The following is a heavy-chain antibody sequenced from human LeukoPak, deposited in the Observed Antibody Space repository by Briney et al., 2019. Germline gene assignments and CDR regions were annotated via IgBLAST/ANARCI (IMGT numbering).Heavy chain of an antibody. CDR1: GGTFGSYA. CDR3: ARGRGRYFDWLSNDY. CDR2: IIPILGIA. J-gene: IGHJ4*02. V-gene: IGHV1-69*04. Sequence: SVTVSCKASGGTFGSYAISWVRQAPGQGLEWMGRIIPILGIANYAQKFQGRVTITADKSTSTAYMELSSLRSEDTAVYYCARGRGRYFDWLSNDYWGQGTLVTVSS. D-gene: IGHD3-9*01.